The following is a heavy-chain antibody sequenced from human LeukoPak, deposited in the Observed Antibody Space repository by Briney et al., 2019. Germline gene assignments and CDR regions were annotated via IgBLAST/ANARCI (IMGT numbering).Heavy chain of an antibody. CDR1: GGFISSSSYY. J-gene: IGHJ6*03. CDR2: VYYSGST. D-gene: IGHD2-15*01. V-gene: IGHV4-39*07. CDR3: ARDRVYCSGGACYSGHLRYYYYYYMDV. Sequence: KPSETLSLTCIVSGGFISSSSYYWGWIRQPPGKGLEWIGSVYYSGSTYYNPSLKSRVTISVDTSKNQFSLRLRSVTAADTALYYCARDRVYCSGGACYSGHLRYYYYYYMDVWGKGTTVTVSS.